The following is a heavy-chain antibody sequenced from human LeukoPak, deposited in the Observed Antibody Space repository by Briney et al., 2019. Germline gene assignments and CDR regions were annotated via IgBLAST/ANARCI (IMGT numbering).Heavy chain of an antibody. CDR2: MHYSGDT. CDR1: GGSISSFI. CDR3: ARDLELERNRWNYFES. Sequence: PSETLSLTCTVSGGSISSFIWSWIRQPPGKGLEWIGSMHYSGDTKYNPSLKSRVSLSIDTSNQQFSLRLSSVTAADTAVYYCARDLELERNRWNYFESWGQGTLVTVSS. V-gene: IGHV4-59*01. D-gene: IGHD1-1*01. J-gene: IGHJ4*02.